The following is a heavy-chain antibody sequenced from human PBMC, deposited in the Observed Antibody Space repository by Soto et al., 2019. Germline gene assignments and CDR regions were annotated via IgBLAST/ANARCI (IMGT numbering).Heavy chain of an antibody. CDR2: IFPNDEP. V-gene: IGHV2-26*01. J-gene: IGHJ5*02. CDR3: ARILNPTGTTWFDP. D-gene: IGHD1-1*01. Sequence: QVTLKESGPVLVKPTETLTLTCTVSGFSLSNGRMGVSWIRQPPGKALEWLAHIFPNDEPSYRASLKTRLTISKDTSKSQVVLTMPNMAPVDTATYFCARILNPTGTTWFDPWGQGTLVTVSS. CDR1: GFSLSNGRMG.